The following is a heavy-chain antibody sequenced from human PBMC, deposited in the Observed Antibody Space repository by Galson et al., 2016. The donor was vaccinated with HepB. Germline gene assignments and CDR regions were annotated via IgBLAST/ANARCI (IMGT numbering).Heavy chain of an antibody. J-gene: IGHJ4*02. CDR1: GDSVSSYTGV. CDR3: ARDSPGNSFFDY. Sequence: CAISGDSVSSYTGVWNWIRQSPSRGLEWLGRTYYRSQWYYHYAESVKGRITIYPDTSKSHFSLRLTSVTPEDTAVYYCARDSPGNSFFDYWSQGTLVPVAS. CDR2: TYYRSQWYY. V-gene: IGHV6-1*01. D-gene: IGHD4-23*01.